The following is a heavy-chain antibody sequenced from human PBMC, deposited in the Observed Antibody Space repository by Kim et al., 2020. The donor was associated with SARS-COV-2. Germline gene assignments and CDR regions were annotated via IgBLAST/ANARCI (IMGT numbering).Heavy chain of an antibody. V-gene: IGHV3-30*18. Sequence: GGSLRLSCAASGFTFSSYGMHWVRQAPGKGLEWVAVISYDGSNKYYADSVKGRFTISRDNSKNTLYLQMNSLRAEDTAVYYCAKALIKYSSSPGVFDYWGQGTLVTVSS. CDR1: GFTFSSYG. D-gene: IGHD6-6*01. CDR2: ISYDGSNK. J-gene: IGHJ4*02. CDR3: AKALIKYSSSPGVFDY.